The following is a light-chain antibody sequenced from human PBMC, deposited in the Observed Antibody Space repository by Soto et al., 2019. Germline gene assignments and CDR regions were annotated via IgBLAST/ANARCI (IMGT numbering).Light chain of an antibody. V-gene: IGKV3-20*01. CDR1: QSVTVNS. CDR3: QQYGDSPLT. CDR2: AAS. J-gene: IGKJ3*01. Sequence: EILLTQSPSTLSLSPGEGVTLSCRASQSVTVNSLAWYQQKPGQAPRLLIYAASTRAAAVTDRFTGSGSGTDFALTSSRLEPEDFGVYYCQQYGDSPLTSGPGTKVDIK.